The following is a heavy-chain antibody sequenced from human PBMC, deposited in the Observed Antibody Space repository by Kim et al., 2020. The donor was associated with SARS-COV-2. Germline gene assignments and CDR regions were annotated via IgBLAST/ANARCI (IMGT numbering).Heavy chain of an antibody. CDR2: ISGNGGST. D-gene: IGHD6-19*01. J-gene: IGHJ4*02. V-gene: IGHV3-23*01. CDR1: GFTFSSYA. Sequence: GGSLRLSCAASGFTFSSYAMSWVRQAPGKGLEWVSSISGNGGSTYYADSVKGRFTISRDNSKNTLFLQMNNLRAEDTAVYYCAKGAGAPFFFDYWGQGTLVTVSP. CDR3: AKGAGAPFFFDY.